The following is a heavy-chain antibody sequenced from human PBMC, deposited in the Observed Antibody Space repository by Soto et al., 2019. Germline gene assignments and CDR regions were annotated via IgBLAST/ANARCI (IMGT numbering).Heavy chain of an antibody. D-gene: IGHD2-15*01. CDR2: MNADSGDT. CDR1: GYIVTNYA. V-gene: IGHV1-3*01. CDR3: ARHKDCSGGSCNAVGYDYGLDV. J-gene: IGHJ6*02. Sequence: GASVKVSCKSSGYIVTNYAMHWVRQAPGQRLEWMGCMNADSGDTTFSQKFQGRVTLTRDTSASTAYMELSSLRSEDTAVYYCARHKDCSGGSCNAVGYDYGLDVWG.